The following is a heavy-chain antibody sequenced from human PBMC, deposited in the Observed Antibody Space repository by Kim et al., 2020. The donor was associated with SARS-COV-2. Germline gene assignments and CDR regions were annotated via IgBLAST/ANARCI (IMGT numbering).Heavy chain of an antibody. D-gene: IGHD1-26*01. Sequence: GGSLRLSCAASGFTFSSYAMHWVRQAPGKGLEWVAVISYDGSNKYYADSVKGRFTISRDNSKNTLYLQMNSLRAEDTAVYYCARPYSGSYLGWFDPWGQG. CDR1: GFTFSSYA. V-gene: IGHV3-30-3*01. CDR2: ISYDGSNK. J-gene: IGHJ5*02. CDR3: ARPYSGSYLGWFDP.